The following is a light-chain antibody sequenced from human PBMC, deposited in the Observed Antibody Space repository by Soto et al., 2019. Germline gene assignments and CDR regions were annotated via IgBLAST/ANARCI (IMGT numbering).Light chain of an antibody. CDR1: SSNVGAYNY. V-gene: IGLV2-8*01. CDR2: EVT. J-gene: IGLJ2*01. Sequence: QSVLTQPPSASGSPGQSVTISCTGTSSNVGAYNYVSWYQQHPGKAPKLMIYEVTKRPSGVPDRVSGSKSGSTASLNVSGLQAEDEADYYCSSWTGNNFVVFGGGTKLTVL. CDR3: SSWTGNNFVV.